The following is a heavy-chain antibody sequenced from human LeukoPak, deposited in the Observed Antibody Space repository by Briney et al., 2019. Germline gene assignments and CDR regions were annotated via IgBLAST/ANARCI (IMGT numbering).Heavy chain of an antibody. J-gene: IGHJ4*02. V-gene: IGHV1-2*06. D-gene: IGHD2-15*01. CDR3: ARDLGQVLRATPGY. CDR1: GYTFTGYY. CDR2: INPNSGDT. Sequence: ASVKVSCKASGYTFTGYYMHWVRQAPGQGLDYMGRINPNSGDTNYAQKFQGRVTMTRDTSISTIFMEMNSLRSDDTAVYYCARDLGQVLRATPGYWGQGTLVTVSS.